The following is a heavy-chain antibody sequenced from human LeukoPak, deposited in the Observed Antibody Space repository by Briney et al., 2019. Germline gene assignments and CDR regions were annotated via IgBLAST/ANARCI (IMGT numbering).Heavy chain of an antibody. CDR3: VKDLRSDFMGVLSRYLSY. CDR1: GFTFSSFA. CDR2: ISRNGGST. V-gene: IGHV3-64D*09. D-gene: IGHD2/OR15-2a*01. J-gene: IGHJ4*02. Sequence: GGSLRLSCSASGFTFSSFAMHWVRQAPGKGLEYVAAISRNGGSTYYADSVKGRFTISRDNSKSTLYLQMSSLRAEDTAVYLCVKDLRSDFMGVLSRYLSYWGQGTLVTVSS.